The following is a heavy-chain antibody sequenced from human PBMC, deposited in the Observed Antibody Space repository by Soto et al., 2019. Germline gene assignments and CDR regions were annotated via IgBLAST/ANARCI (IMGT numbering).Heavy chain of an antibody. J-gene: IGHJ3*02. CDR3: ARGNAFDI. V-gene: IGHV1-69*01. Sequence: QLQLVQSGAEVKKPGSSVKVSCKASGGTFSSFTVNWVRQAPGQGLEWMGGFMPILGAANYAPKFQGRVMIIADESTNTGYMELSSLISEDTAVYYCARGNAFDIWGQGTMVTVS. CDR1: GGTFSSFT. CDR2: FMPILGAA.